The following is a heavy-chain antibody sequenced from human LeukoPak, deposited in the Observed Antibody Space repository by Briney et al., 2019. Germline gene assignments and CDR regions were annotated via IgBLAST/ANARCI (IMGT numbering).Heavy chain of an antibody. CDR1: GGSISSGDYY. CDR2: IYYSGST. V-gene: IGHV4-30-4*01. Sequence: SQTLSLTCTVSGGSISSGDYYWSWIRQPTGKGLEWIGYIYYSGSTYYNPSLKSRITISVDTSKNQFSLKLSSVTAADTAVYYCARDSRDGYNYIDYWGQGTLVTVSS. J-gene: IGHJ4*02. D-gene: IGHD5-24*01. CDR3: ARDSRDGYNYIDY.